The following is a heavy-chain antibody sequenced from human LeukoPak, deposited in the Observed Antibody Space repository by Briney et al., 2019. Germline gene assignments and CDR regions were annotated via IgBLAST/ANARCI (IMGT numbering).Heavy chain of an antibody. D-gene: IGHD2-15*01. V-gene: IGHV1-8*01. Sequence: ASVKVSCKASGYTFISFDINWVRQAPGQGFEWMGWMNPNSGHTGFAQKFQGRFTMTRDTSTNTACMELSSLTSEDTAVYYCARLREYTQSYSLFSYMDVWGRGTTVTVS. J-gene: IGHJ6*03. CDR2: MNPNSGHT. CDR3: ARLREYTQSYSLFSYMDV. CDR1: GYTFISFD.